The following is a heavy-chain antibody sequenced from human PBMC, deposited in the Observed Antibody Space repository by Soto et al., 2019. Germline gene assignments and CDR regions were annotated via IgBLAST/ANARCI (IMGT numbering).Heavy chain of an antibody. J-gene: IGHJ5*02. CDR2: ISSSSSYT. Sequence: PGGSLRLSCAASGFTFSDYYMSWIRQAPGKGLEWVSYISSSSSYTNYADSVEGRFTISRDNAKNSLYLQMNSLRAEDTAVYYCARGQTEYCSSTSCYIHWFDPWGQGALVTVSS. CDR3: ARGQTEYCSSTSCYIHWFDP. D-gene: IGHD2-2*02. CDR1: GFTFSDYY. V-gene: IGHV3-11*06.